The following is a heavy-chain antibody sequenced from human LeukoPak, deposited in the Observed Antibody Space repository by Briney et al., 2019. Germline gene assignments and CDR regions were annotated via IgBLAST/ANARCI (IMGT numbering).Heavy chain of an antibody. V-gene: IGHV1-18*01. CDR3: ARFPTKGSYSYVFDWFDP. D-gene: IGHD5-18*01. CDR1: GYAFTSYG. Sequence: ASVKVSCKASGYAFTSYGISWVRQAPGQGLEWMGWISAYNGNTNYAQKLQGRVTMTTDTSTSTAYMELRSLRSEDTAVYYCARFPTKGSYSYVFDWFDPWGQGTLVTVSS. J-gene: IGHJ5*02. CDR2: ISAYNGNT.